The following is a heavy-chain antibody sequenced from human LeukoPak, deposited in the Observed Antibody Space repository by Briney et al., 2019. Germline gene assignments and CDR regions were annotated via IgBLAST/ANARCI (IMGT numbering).Heavy chain of an antibody. CDR3: ARDSYYGSGSYGFDY. Sequence: SETLSLTCTVSSGSISSDDCYWSWVRQSSGKGLEWIGYIYHSGTNYYNPSLKSRVTISVDTSKNQFSLKLSSVTAADTAVYYCARDSYYGSGSYGFDYWGQGTLVTVSS. D-gene: IGHD3-10*01. V-gene: IGHV4-30-4*02. CDR1: SGSISSDDCY. CDR2: IYHSGTN. J-gene: IGHJ4*02.